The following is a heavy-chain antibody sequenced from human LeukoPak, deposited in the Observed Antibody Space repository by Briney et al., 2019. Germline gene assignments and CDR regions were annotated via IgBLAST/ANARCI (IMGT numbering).Heavy chain of an antibody. Sequence: SETLSLTCTVSGGSISSYYWSWIRQPAGKGLEWIGYIYTSGSTNYNPSLKSRVTISADTSKNQFSLDLSSVTAADTAVYYCARQKCTSTSCLTKNAFDIWGQGTMVTVSS. CDR2: IYTSGST. CDR3: ARQKCTSTSCLTKNAFDI. CDR1: GGSISSYY. V-gene: IGHV4-4*09. D-gene: IGHD2-2*01. J-gene: IGHJ3*02.